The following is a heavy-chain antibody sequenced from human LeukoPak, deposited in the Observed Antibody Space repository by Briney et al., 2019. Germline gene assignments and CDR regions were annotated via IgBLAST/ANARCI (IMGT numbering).Heavy chain of an antibody. J-gene: IGHJ4*02. CDR1: GGSFSGYY. CDR2: INHSGST. D-gene: IGHD6-19*01. Sequence: SETLSLTCAVYGGSFSGYYWSWIRQPPGKGLEWIGEINHSGSTNYNPSLKSRVTISVDTSKNQFSLKLSSVTAADTAVYYCARGSAAYYFDYWGQGTLVAVSS. CDR3: ARGSAAYYFDY. V-gene: IGHV4-34*01.